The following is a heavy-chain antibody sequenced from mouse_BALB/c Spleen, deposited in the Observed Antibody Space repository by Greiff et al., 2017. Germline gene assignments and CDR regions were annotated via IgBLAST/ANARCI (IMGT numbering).Heavy chain of an antibody. CDR2: IWGDGST. Sequence: QVQLKQSGPGLVAPSQSLSITCTVSGFSLTGYGVNWVRQPPGKGLEWLGMIWGDGSTDYNSALKSRLSISKDNSKSQVFLKMNSLQTDDTARYYCAREDDGYYDAMDYWGQGTSVTVSS. CDR1: GFSLTGYG. J-gene: IGHJ4*01. D-gene: IGHD2-3*01. CDR3: AREDDGYYDAMDY. V-gene: IGHV2-6-7*01.